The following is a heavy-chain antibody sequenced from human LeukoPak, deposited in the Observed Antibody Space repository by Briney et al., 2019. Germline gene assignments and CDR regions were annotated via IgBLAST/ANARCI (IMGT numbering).Heavy chain of an antibody. D-gene: IGHD3-22*01. CDR2: ISGSGDST. Sequence: GGSLKLSCAASGFTFSSYGMHWVRQAPGKGLEWVSAISGSGDSTYYADSVKGRFTISRDNSKNTLYLQMNSLRAEDTAVYYCARDGSYYDSSGYYYVGYWGQGTLVTVSS. V-gene: IGHV3-23*01. CDR1: GFTFSSYG. CDR3: ARDGSYYDSSGYYYVGY. J-gene: IGHJ4*02.